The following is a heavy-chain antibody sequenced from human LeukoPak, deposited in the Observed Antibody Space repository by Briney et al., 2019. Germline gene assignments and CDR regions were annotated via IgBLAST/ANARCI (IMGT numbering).Heavy chain of an antibody. CDR2: IKEDGSET. CDR1: GFTFSRSW. CDR3: SESLNY. Sequence: PGGSLRLSCAASGFTFSRSWMDWVRQAPGKGLEWVANIKEDGSETHCVDSAKGRFTISRDNAKSSLYLQMDSLRVEDTAIYYCSESLNYWGQGTLVTVSS. V-gene: IGHV3-7*01. J-gene: IGHJ4*02.